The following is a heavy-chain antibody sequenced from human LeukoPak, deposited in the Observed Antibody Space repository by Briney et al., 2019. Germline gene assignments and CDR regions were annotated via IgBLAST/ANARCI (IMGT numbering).Heavy chain of an antibody. D-gene: IGHD1-14*01. V-gene: IGHV3-23*01. Sequence: GGSLRLSCAASGFTFSSYAMSWVRQAPGKGLEWVSAISGSGGSTYYADSVKGRFTISRDNSKNTLYLQMNSLRAEDTAVYHCAKDGEGGYNRDWGQGTLVTVSS. CDR2: ISGSGGST. CDR1: GFTFSSYA. CDR3: AKDGEGGYNRD. J-gene: IGHJ4*02.